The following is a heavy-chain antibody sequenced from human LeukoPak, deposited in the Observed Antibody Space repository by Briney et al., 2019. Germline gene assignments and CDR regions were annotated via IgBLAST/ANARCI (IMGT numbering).Heavy chain of an antibody. CDR1: GYTFTSYY. J-gene: IGHJ4*02. CDR3: ARGGRDGYNLNYFDY. D-gene: IGHD5-24*01. Sequence: ASVKVSCKASGYTFTSYYMHWVRQAPGQGLEWMGIINPSGGSTGYAQKFQGRVTMTRDTSTSTVYMELSSLRSEDTAVYYCARGGRDGYNLNYFDYWGQGTLVTVSS. V-gene: IGHV1-46*01. CDR2: INPSGGST.